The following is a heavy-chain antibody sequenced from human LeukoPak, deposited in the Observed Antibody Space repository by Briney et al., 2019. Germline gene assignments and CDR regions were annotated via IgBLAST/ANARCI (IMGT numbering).Heavy chain of an antibody. CDR3: ARCVDGVYYHSDDY. CDR1: GFTFSNYD. Sequence: GGSLRLSCAASGFTFSNYDMNWVRQAPGKGLEWVSLISNSGGTIYYADSVKGRFTISRDNAKKSLYLQMNSLRAEDTAVYYCARCVDGVYYHSDDYWGQGTLVTVSS. J-gene: IGHJ4*02. V-gene: IGHV3-48*03. D-gene: IGHD5/OR15-5a*01. CDR2: ISNSGGTI.